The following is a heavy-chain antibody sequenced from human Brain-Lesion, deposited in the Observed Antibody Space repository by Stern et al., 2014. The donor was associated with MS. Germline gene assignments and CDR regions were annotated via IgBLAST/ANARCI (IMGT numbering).Heavy chain of an antibody. CDR2: IYYRGST. V-gene: IGHV4-39*01. CDR3: AKLWLGELPESPFDY. CDR1: GGSISSSSYY. Sequence: QVQLVQSGPGLVKPSETLSLTCTVSGGSISSSSYYWGWIRQPQGKGLEWIGSIYYRGSTYYNPSLKSRVTISMDTSKNQFSLRLSSVTAADTAVYFCAKLWLGELPESPFDYWGQGTLVTVSS. J-gene: IGHJ4*02. D-gene: IGHD3-10*01.